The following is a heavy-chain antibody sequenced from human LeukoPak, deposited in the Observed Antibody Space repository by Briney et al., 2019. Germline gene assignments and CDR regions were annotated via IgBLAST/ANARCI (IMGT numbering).Heavy chain of an antibody. CDR1: GFTFSSYA. Sequence: GGSLRLSCAASGFTFSSYAMSWVRQAPGKGLEWVSAISGSGGSTYYADSVKGRFTISRDNSKNTLYLQMNSLRAEDTAVYYCAKDPGYYDSSGYPTYYFDYWGQGTLVTVSS. D-gene: IGHD3-22*01. CDR3: AKDPGYYDSSGYPTYYFDY. CDR2: ISGSGGST. J-gene: IGHJ4*02. V-gene: IGHV3-23*01.